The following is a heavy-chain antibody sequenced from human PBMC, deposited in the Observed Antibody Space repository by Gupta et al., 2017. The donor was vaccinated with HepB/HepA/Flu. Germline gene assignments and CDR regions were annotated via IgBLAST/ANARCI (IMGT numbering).Heavy chain of an antibody. V-gene: IGHV3-9*01. CDR1: GFTFDDYA. J-gene: IGHJ4*02. CDR2: ISWNSGSI. CDR3: AKVHTRFGAAAAVDFDY. Sequence: EVQLVESGGGLVQPGRSLRLSCAASGFTFDDYAMHWVRQAPGKGLEWVSGISWNSGSIGYADSVKGRFTISRDNAKNSLYLQMNSLRAEDTALYYCAKVHTRFGAAAAVDFDYWGQGTLVTVSS. D-gene: IGHD6-13*01.